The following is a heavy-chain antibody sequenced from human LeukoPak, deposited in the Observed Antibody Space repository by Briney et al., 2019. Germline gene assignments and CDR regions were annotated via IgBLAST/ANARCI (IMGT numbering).Heavy chain of an antibody. CDR2: IKQDGSEK. D-gene: IGHD6-13*01. CDR3: ARDDYSNDWFDP. J-gene: IGHJ5*02. Sequence: GGSLRLSCAASGFTFSSYWMSWVCQAPGKGLEWVANIKQDGSEKYYVDSVKGRFTISRDNARNSLYLQMNSLRAEDTAVYYCARDDYSNDWFDPWGQGTLVTVSS. V-gene: IGHV3-7*01. CDR1: GFTFSSYW.